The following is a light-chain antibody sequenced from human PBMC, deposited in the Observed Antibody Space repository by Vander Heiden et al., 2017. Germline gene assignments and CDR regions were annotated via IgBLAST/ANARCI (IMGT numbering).Light chain of an antibody. V-gene: IGLV2-14*03. CDR2: DVS. CDR1: SSDVGGYNY. CDR3: SSYTTSSTRV. J-gene: IGLJ2*01. Sequence: QSALTPPPSVSGSPGLSLTISCTGSSSDVGGYNYVSWYQQHPGKAPKLMIYDVSNRPPGVSNRFSGSKSGNTASLTISGLQAEDEADYYCSSYTTSSTRVFGGGTKLTVL.